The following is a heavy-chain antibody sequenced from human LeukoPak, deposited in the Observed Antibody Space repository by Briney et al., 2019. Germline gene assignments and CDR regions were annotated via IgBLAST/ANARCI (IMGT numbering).Heavy chain of an antibody. J-gene: IGHJ5*02. CDR2: ISAYNGNT. CDR3: AREVVVAATPAGWFDP. D-gene: IGHD2-15*01. CDR1: GYTFTSYG. Sequence: ASVKVSCKASGYTFTSYGISWVRQAPGQGLEWMGWISAYNGNTNYAQKLQGRVTMTTDTSTSTAYMELRSLRSDDTAVYYCAREVVVAATPAGWFDPWGQGILVTVSS. V-gene: IGHV1-18*01.